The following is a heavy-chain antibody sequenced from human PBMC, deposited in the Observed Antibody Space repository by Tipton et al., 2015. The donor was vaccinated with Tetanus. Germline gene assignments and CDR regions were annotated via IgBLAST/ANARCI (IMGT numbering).Heavy chain of an antibody. CDR2: IYYSGST. J-gene: IGHJ4*02. CDR1: GGSISSGGYY. CDR3: ARGGTVAGTLGLDY. V-gene: IGHV4-31*03. Sequence: TLSLTCTVSGGSISSGGYYWSWIRQHPGKGLEWIGYIYYSGSTYYNPSPKSRVTISVDTSKNQFSLKLSSVTAADTAVYYYARGGTVAGTLGLDYWGQGTLVTVSS. D-gene: IGHD6-19*01.